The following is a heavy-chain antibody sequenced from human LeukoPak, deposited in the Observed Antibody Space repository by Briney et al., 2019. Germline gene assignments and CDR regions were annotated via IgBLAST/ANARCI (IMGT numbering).Heavy chain of an antibody. D-gene: IGHD2-15*01. CDR1: GGSISTTSYH. V-gene: IGHV4-39*01. CDR3: ARNVFVAGFYGSWGSEY. Sequence: SETLSLTCTVSGGSISTTSYHWGWIRQPPGKGLEWIGTIYYGGNTYYNPSLKSRVTISVATSKNQFSLKLSSVTATDTTVYYCARNVFVAGFYGSWGSEYWGQGTLVAVSS. J-gene: IGHJ4*02. CDR2: IYYGGNT.